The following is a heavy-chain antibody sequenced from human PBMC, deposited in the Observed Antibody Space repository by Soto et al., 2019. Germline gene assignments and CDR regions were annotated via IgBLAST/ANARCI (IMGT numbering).Heavy chain of an antibody. CDR3: ARDRPAVAGKYYYYYGLDV. CDR1: GSTFSRNG. V-gene: IGHV3-33*01. J-gene: IGHJ6*02. CDR2: IWYDGSEK. Sequence: QVHLVESGGGVVQPGRSLRLSCAASGSTFSRNGMHWVRQAPGKGLEWVAVIWYDGSEKYYADSVKGRFTMSRDNSKNTLYLQMNSLRAEDTAVYYCARDRPAVAGKYYYYYGLDVWGQGTTVTVSS. D-gene: IGHD6-19*01.